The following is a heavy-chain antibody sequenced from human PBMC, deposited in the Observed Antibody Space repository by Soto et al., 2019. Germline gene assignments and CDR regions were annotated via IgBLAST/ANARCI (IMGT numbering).Heavy chain of an antibody. CDR1: GGSISSSSYY. CDR2: IYYSGST. J-gene: IGHJ5*02. CDR3: ARQSLAATKGWFDP. Sequence: QLQLQESGPGLVKPSETLSLTCTVSGGSISSSSYYWGWIRQPPGKGLEWIGSIYYSGSTYYNPSLKCRVTISVDTSKNQFSRKRSSVTAADTAVYYCARQSLAATKGWFDPWGQGTLVTVSS. V-gene: IGHV4-39*01. D-gene: IGHD2-15*01.